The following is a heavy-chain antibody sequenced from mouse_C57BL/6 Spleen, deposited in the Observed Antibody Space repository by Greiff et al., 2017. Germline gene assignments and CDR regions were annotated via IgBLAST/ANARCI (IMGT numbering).Heavy chain of an antibody. Sequence: DVHLVESGGGLVKPGGSLKLSCAASGFTFSSYAMSWVRQTPEKRLEWVATISDGGSYTYYPDNVKGRFTISRDNAKNNLYLQMSHLKSEDTAMYYCARVSSITTVVATDYWGQGTTLTVSS. CDR1: GFTFSSYA. CDR2: ISDGGSYT. D-gene: IGHD1-1*01. CDR3: ARVSSITTVVATDY. J-gene: IGHJ2*01. V-gene: IGHV5-4*01.